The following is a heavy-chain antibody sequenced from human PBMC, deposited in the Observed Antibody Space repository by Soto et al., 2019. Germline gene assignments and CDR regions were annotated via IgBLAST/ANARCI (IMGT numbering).Heavy chain of an antibody. CDR1: GGSFSGYY. Sequence: ETLSLTCAVYGGSFSGYYWSWIRQPPGKGLEWIGEINHSGSTNYNPSLKSRVTISVDTSKNQFSLKLSSVTAADTAVYYCARAGRQNNWFDPWGQGTLVTVSS. CDR2: INHSGST. V-gene: IGHV4-34*01. J-gene: IGHJ5*02. CDR3: ARAGRQNNWFDP.